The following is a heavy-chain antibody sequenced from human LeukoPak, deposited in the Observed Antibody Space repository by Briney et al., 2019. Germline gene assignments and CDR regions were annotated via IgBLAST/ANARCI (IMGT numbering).Heavy chain of an antibody. CDR3: TRGSLSGSSRDY. V-gene: IGHV1-8*01. CDR2: MNPDTGDT. J-gene: IGHJ4*02. D-gene: IGHD1-26*01. Sequence: ASVRVSCKASGYTCTGYDINWVRQATGQGLQWMGWMNPDTGDTGYAQKFQGRVTMTRNTSIDTAYMELSGLRSEDTAIYYCTRGSLSGSSRDYWGQGTLVTVSS. CDR1: GYTCTGYD.